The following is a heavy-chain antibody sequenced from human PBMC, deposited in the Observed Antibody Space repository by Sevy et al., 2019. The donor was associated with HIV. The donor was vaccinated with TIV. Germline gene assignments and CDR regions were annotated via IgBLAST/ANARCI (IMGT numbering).Heavy chain of an antibody. CDR1: GFTFSNYA. CDR3: ARGGDYYDNAAYYALDS. CDR2: IWSDGAYQ. D-gene: IGHD3-22*01. V-gene: IGHV3-33*01. Sequence: GGSLRLSCAATGFTFSNYAMHWVRQAPGKGLEWVAIIWSDGAYQYHGDSVKGRFTISRDKSKNTLYLQMNNVRVEDTAVYYCARGGDYYDNAAYYALDSWGQGTLVTVSS. J-gene: IGHJ4*02.